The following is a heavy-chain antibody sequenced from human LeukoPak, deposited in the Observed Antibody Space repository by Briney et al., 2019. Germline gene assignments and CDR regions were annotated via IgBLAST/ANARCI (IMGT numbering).Heavy chain of an antibody. CDR2: IYYSGST. J-gene: IGHJ3*02. Sequence: SETLSLTCTVSGGSISSYYWSWIRQPPGKGLEWIGYIYYSGSTNYNPSLKSRVTISVDTSKNQFSLKLSSVTAADTAVYYCARDYSSGYKGAFDIWGQGTMVTVSS. CDR1: GGSISSYY. V-gene: IGHV4-59*12. D-gene: IGHD3-22*01. CDR3: ARDYSSGYKGAFDI.